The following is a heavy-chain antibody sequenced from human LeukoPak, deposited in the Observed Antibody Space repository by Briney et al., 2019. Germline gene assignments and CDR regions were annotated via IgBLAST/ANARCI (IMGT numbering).Heavy chain of an antibody. D-gene: IGHD3-22*01. CDR2: ISWNSGSM. Sequence: GGSLRLSCAASGFTFHDYAIHWVRQAPGKGLEWVSGISWNSGSMGYADSVKGRFTISRDNSKNTLSLQMNSLRAEDTAVYYCAKTPMYYYDSSGYYYDYWGQGTLVTVSS. CDR3: AKTPMYYYDSSGYYYDY. V-gene: IGHV3-9*01. CDR1: GFTFHDYA. J-gene: IGHJ4*02.